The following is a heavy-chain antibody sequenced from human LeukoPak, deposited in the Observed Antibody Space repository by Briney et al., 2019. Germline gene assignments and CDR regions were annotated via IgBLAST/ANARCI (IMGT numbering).Heavy chain of an antibody. CDR2: ISSSSSTI. V-gene: IGHV3-48*01. Sequence: GGSLRLSCAASGFTFSSYSMNWVRQAPGKGLEWVSYISSSSSTIYYADSVKGRFTISRDNAKNSLYLQMNSLRAGDTALYYCAREGYDSSGYYFDYWGQGTLVTVSS. D-gene: IGHD3-22*01. CDR3: AREGYDSSGYYFDY. J-gene: IGHJ4*02. CDR1: GFTFSSYS.